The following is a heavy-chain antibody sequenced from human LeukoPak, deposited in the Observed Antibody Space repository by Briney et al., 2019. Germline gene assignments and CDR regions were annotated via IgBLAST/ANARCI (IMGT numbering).Heavy chain of an antibody. Sequence: GASVTVSCKASGGTFISYAISWVRQAPGQGLEWMGGIIPIFGTANYAQKFQGRVTITADESTSTAYMELSSLRSEDTAVYYCVKDRRRWLQLPDYWGQGTLVTVSS. CDR3: VKDRRRWLQLPDY. D-gene: IGHD5-24*01. V-gene: IGHV1-69*13. CDR2: IIPIFGTA. CDR1: GGTFISYA. J-gene: IGHJ4*02.